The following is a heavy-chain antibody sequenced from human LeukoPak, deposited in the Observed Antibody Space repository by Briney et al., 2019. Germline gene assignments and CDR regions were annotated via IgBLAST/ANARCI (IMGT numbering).Heavy chain of an antibody. CDR1: GGSISSSSYY. Sequence: SETLSLTCTVSGGSISSSSYYWGWIRQPPGKGLEWIGSIYYSGSTYYNPSLKSRVTISVDTSKNQFSLKLSSVTAADTAVYYCARRGIYSGGYYRFDYWGQGTLVTVSS. CDR2: IYYSGST. J-gene: IGHJ4*02. V-gene: IGHV4-39*01. D-gene: IGHD1-26*01. CDR3: ARRGIYSGGYYRFDY.